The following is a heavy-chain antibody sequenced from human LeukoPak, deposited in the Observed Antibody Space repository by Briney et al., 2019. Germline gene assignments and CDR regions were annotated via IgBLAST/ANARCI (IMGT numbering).Heavy chain of an antibody. Sequence: PGGSLRLSCAASGFTFSRYWMHWVRQAPGKGLVWASYINSDGSGTSYADSVKGRFTVSRDNAKNTLYLQMNSLRAEDTAVYYCARGGFGIGIDYWGQGTLVPVSS. V-gene: IGHV3-74*01. J-gene: IGHJ4*02. D-gene: IGHD3-16*01. CDR1: GFTFSRYW. CDR2: INSDGSGT. CDR3: ARGGFGIGIDY.